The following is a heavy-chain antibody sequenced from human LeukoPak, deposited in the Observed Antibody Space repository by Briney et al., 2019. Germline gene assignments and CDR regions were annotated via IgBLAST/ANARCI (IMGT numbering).Heavy chain of an antibody. D-gene: IGHD6-6*01. CDR2: MYDSGST. J-gene: IGHJ4*02. V-gene: IGHV4-59*08. CDR1: GGSISSYY. Sequence: PSETLSLTCTVSGGSISSYYWNWIRQPPGKGLEWIGYMYDSGSTKYNSSLKSRVTISVDTSKNQFSLRLTSVTAADTAVYYCARHSGRDSSCPWGQGTLVTVSS. CDR3: ARHSGRDSSCP.